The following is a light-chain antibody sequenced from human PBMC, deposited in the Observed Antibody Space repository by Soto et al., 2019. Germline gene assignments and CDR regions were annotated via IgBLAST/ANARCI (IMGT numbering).Light chain of an antibody. J-gene: IGLJ3*02. CDR3: SSYTSSNTLV. Sequence: QSALTQPASVSGSPGQSITISCTGTSSDVGGYNYVSWYQQYPGKAPKLIIYEVSDRPSGIAHRFSGSKSGNTASLTISGLLYEDEGDYYCSSYTSSNTLVFGGGTKLTVL. CDR2: EVS. V-gene: IGLV2-14*01. CDR1: SSDVGGYNY.